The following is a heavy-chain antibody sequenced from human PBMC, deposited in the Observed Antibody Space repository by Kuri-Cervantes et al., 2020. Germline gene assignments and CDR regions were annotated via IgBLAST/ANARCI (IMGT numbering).Heavy chain of an antibody. CDR1: GFTFDDYA. J-gene: IGHJ4*02. CDR2: ISWNSGSI. V-gene: IGHV3-9*01. CDR3: ASHMYHYDSSGYDY. Sequence: SLKISCAASGFTFDDYAMHWVRQAPGKGLEWVSGISWNSGSIGYANSVKGRFTISRDNAKNSLYLQMNSLRAEDTAVYYCASHMYHYDSSGYDYWGQGTLVTVSS. D-gene: IGHD3-22*01.